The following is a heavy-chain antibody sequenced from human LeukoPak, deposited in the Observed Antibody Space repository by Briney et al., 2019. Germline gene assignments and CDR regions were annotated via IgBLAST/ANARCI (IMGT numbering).Heavy chain of an antibody. J-gene: IGHJ6*03. CDR2: IKSKTDGGTT. CDR1: GFTFSNAW. D-gene: IGHD3-3*01. V-gene: IGHV3-15*01. Sequence: GGSLRLSCAASGFTFSNAWMSWVRQAPGKGLEWVGRIKSKTDGGTTDYAAPVKGRFTISRDDSKNTLYLQMNSLKTEDTAVYYCTGGNYDVWSGYYPRADYYMDVWGKGTTVTVSS. CDR3: TGGNYDVWSGYYPRADYYMDV.